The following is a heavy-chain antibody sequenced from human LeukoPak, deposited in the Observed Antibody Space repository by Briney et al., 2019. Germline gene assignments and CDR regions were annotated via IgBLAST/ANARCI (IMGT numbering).Heavy chain of an antibody. D-gene: IGHD6-13*01. J-gene: IGHJ1*01. CDR2: VSGSGSST. CDR3: AKLIIAPEGYEYFPH. V-gene: IGHV3-23*01. CDR1: GFTFTDAW. Sequence: GGSLRLSCAASGFTFTDAWMSWVRQAPGQGLEWVSAVSGSGSSTFYADSVKGRFTISRDNTENTLFLQMSSLRAEDTAVYYCAKLIIAPEGYEYFPHWGQGTLVTVSS.